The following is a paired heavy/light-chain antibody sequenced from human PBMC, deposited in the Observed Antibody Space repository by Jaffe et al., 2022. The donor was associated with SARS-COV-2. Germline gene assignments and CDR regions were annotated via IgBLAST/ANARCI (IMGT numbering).Heavy chain of an antibody. CDR2: SAYDGSNT. J-gene: IGHJ4*02. CDR3: VKDLRAYGRTAPFDN. CDR1: GFNFNTYG. D-gene: IGHD1-1*01. V-gene: IGHV3-30*18. Sequence: QVQLVESGGGVVQPGRSLRLSCAASGFNFNTYGMHWVRQAPGKGLEWVAVSAYDGSNTHYAESVRGRFTISRDKSENTLYLQINSLRPEDTALYYCVKDLRAYGRTAPFDNWGQGTLVTVSS.
Light chain of an antibody. CDR3: QQYGSSPPT. J-gene: IGKJ1*01. CDR1: QSVFGNY. Sequence: EIVLTQSPGTLSMSPGERVALSCRASQSVFGNYLAWYQKRPDQAPRLLIYDASKRATGVPDRFSGSGSGTDFTLTISRLEPEDFAVYSCQQYGSSPPTFGQGTKVEI. V-gene: IGKV3-20*01. CDR2: DAS.